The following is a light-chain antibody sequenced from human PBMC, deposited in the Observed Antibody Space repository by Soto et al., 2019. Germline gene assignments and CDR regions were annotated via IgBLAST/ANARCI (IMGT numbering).Light chain of an antibody. Sequence: EIVMTQSPATLSVSPGERATLSCRASQGVRSNLAWYQQKPGQPPRLVISGASTRAPGIPARFSGFGSGTDFTLTISRLEPEDFAVYYCQQHGISHITFGQGTRLEIK. CDR3: QQHGISHIT. V-gene: IGKV3D-15*01. CDR2: GAS. CDR1: QGVRSN. J-gene: IGKJ5*01.